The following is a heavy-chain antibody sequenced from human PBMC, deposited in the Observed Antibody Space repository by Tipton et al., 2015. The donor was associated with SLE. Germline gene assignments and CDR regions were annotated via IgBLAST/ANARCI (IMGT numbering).Heavy chain of an antibody. D-gene: IGHD1-26*01. V-gene: IGHV4-4*09. CDR3: ARQGVSGRGFDI. CDR1: GGSISSYY. J-gene: IGHJ3*02. CDR2: IYTSGGT. Sequence: TLSLTCTVSGGSISSYYWSWIRQSPGKGLEWIGYIYTSGGTNYNPSLKSRVTISVDTSKNQFSLKLSSVTAADTAVYYCARQGVSGRGFDIWGQGTMVTVSS.